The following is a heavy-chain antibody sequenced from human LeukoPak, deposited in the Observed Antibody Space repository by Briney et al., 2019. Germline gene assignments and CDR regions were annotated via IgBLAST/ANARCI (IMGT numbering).Heavy chain of an antibody. D-gene: IGHD3-10*01. V-gene: IGHV3-48*01. Sequence: PGGSLRLSCAASGFTFSSYSMNWVRQAPGKGLEWVSYISSSSSTIYYADSVKGRFTISRDNAKNSLYLQMNSLRAEDTAVYYCARGPPYGSGSYWIFDYWRQGTLVTVSS. J-gene: IGHJ4*02. CDR2: ISSSSSTI. CDR1: GFTFSSYS. CDR3: ARGPPYGSGSYWIFDY.